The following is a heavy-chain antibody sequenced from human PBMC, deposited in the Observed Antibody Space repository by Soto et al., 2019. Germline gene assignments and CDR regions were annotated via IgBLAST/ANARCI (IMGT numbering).Heavy chain of an antibody. D-gene: IGHD4-17*01. CDR1: GGSISSYY. Sequence: SETLSLTCTVSGGSISSYYWSWIRQPPGKGLEWIGYIYYSGSTNYNPSLKSRVTISVDTSKNQFSLKLSSVTAADTAVYYCARVSWYGDYRGPFDYWGQGTLVTVSS. CDR3: ARVSWYGDYRGPFDY. J-gene: IGHJ4*02. CDR2: IYYSGST. V-gene: IGHV4-59*01.